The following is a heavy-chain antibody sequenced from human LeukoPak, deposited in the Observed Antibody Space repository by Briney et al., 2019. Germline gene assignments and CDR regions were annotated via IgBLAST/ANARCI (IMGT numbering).Heavy chain of an antibody. J-gene: IGHJ4*02. CDR3: TTGIRGD. Sequence: GGSLRLSCTASGLTVTNAWMNWVRQAPGEGLDWVGRIASKTDGGATDYAAPVKGRFTISRDDSKNTLNLQMNSLKTEDTAVYYCTTGIRGDWGQGTLVTVSS. CDR1: GLTVTNAW. V-gene: IGHV3-15*07. CDR2: IASKTDGGAT. D-gene: IGHD3-10*01.